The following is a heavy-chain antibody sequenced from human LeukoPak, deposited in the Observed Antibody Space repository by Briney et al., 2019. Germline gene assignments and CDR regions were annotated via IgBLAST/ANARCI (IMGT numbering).Heavy chain of an antibody. CDR3: AKVGRSGTLYDHFDY. CDR1: GFTFDDYA. D-gene: IGHD1-26*01. CDR2: ISGDGGNT. V-gene: IGHV3-43*02. J-gene: IGHJ4*02. Sequence: GGSLRLSCAASGFTFDDYAMHWVRQAPGKGLEWVSLISGDGGNTKYGDSVKGRFTISRDNSRNSLYLQMNSLRTEDTALYYCAKVGRSGTLYDHFDYWGQGTLVTVSS.